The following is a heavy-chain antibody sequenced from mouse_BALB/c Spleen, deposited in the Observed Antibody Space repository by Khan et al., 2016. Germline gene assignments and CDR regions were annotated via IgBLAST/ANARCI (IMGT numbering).Heavy chain of an antibody. J-gene: IGHJ1*01. CDR2: IYPYNGGT. Sequence: VQLQQSGPDLVKPGASVKISCKASGYTFTDYNMHWVKQSHGKSLEWIGYIYPYNGGTGYNQKFKNKATLTVDNSSSIASMELRSLTSEDSAVFYCARSNNWYFDVWGPGTTVTVSS. V-gene: IGHV1S29*02. CDR1: GYTFTDYN. CDR3: ARSNNWYFDV.